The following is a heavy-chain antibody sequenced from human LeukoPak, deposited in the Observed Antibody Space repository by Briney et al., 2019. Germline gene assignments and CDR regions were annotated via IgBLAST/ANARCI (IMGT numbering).Heavy chain of an antibody. CDR1: GFTFSSYS. D-gene: IGHD1-26*01. Sequence: PGGSLRLSCAASGFTFSSYSMNWVRQAPGKGLEWVGRTRNKARSYTTDYAASVKARFTISRDDSKNSVYLQMNSLKTEDTAIYYCATTSGSYGLAAFDIWGQGTMVTVSP. J-gene: IGHJ3*02. V-gene: IGHV3-72*01. CDR3: ATTSGSYGLAAFDI. CDR2: TRNKARSYTT.